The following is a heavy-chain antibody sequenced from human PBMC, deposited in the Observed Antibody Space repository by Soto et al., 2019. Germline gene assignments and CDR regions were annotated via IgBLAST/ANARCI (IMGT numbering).Heavy chain of an antibody. Sequence: GGSLRLSCAASGFTFNSYAMSSVRQAPGKAFEWVSGISGSGGSTYYADSVRGRFTISRDNSKSTLYLQMSSLRAEDTAIYYCARERSEAFDYWGQGTLVTVSS. CDR2: ISGSGGST. CDR3: ARERSEAFDY. J-gene: IGHJ4*02. V-gene: IGHV3-23*01. CDR1: GFTFNSYA.